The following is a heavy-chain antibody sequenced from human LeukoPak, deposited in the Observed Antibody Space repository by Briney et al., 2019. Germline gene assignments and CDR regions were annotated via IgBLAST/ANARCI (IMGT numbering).Heavy chain of an antibody. CDR2: ISGYNGNT. CDR1: GYTFTSYG. CDR3: ARGGLYGGSPDY. J-gene: IGHJ4*02. Sequence: ASVNVSCKASGYTFTSYGISWVRQAPGQGLEWMAWISGYNGNTNYAQKLQGRVTMTTDTSTSTAYMELMSLSSDDTAVYYCARGGLYGGSPDYWGQGTLVIVSS. D-gene: IGHD1-26*01. V-gene: IGHV1-18*01.